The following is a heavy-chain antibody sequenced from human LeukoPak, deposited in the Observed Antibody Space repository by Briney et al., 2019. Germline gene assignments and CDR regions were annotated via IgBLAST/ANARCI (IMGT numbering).Heavy chain of an antibody. CDR2: IIPIFGTA. CDR1: GGTFSSYA. J-gene: IGHJ3*02. Sequence: GASVKVSCKASGGTFSSYAISWVRQAPGQGLEWMGGIIPIFGTANYAQKFQGRVTITADKSTSTAYMELSSLRSEDTAVYYCAVDGSGSSDAFDIWGQGTMVTVSS. CDR3: AVDGSGSSDAFDI. D-gene: IGHD3-10*01. V-gene: IGHV1-69*06.